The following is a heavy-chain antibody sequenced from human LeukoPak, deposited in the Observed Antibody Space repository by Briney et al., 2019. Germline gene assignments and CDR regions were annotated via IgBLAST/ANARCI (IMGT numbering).Heavy chain of an antibody. CDR3: ARRGSVETPMSNWEWWY. J-gene: IGHJ4*02. CDR1: GYTFTTYG. D-gene: IGHD5-18*01. V-gene: IGHV1-18*01. Sequence: ASVKVSCKASGYTFTTYGISWLRQAPGQGLEWMGWISTYNGDTNYAQKLQGRVTLTTDTSTGTVYMELRSLRSDDTAVYYCARRGSVETPMSNWEWWYWGQGTLVTVSS. CDR2: ISTYNGDT.